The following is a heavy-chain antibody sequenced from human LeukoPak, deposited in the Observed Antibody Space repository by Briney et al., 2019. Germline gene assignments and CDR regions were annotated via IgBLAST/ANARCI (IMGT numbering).Heavy chain of an antibody. V-gene: IGHV5-51*01. CDR2: IYPGDSDT. D-gene: IGHD6-13*01. Sequence: GESLKISCKGSGYSFTSYRIGWVRQIPGKGLEWIWIIYPGDSDTRYSPSFQGQVTISADKSISTAYLQWRSLKASYTAMYYCEAGIAARGKYYFDSWGQGTLVTVSS. CDR1: GYSFTSYR. J-gene: IGHJ4*02. CDR3: EAGIAARGKYYFDS.